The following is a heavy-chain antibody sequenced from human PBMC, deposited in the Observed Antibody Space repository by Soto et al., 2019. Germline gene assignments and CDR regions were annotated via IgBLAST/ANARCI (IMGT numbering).Heavy chain of an antibody. CDR3: ARGPPTYGSSGYLDY. D-gene: IGHD3-22*01. Sequence: QVQLVQSGAEVKKPGSSVKVSCKASGGTFSSYTISWVRQAPGQGLEWMGRIIPILGIANYAQKFQGRVTITADKSTSTAYMELSSLRSEDTAVYYCARGPPTYGSSGYLDYWGQGTLVTVSS. V-gene: IGHV1-69*02. CDR2: IIPILGIA. J-gene: IGHJ4*02. CDR1: GGTFSSYT.